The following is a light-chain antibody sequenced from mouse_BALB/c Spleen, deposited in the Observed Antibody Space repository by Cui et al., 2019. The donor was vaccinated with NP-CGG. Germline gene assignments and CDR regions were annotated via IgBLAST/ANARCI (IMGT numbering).Light chain of an antibody. CDR3: ALWYSNHWV. Sequence: HAVVTQASALTTSPGETVTLTCRSSTGAVTTSNYDNWGHEKPDHLFTGLIGGTNNRAPGVPARFSGSLIGDKAALTITGAQTEDEAIYFCALWYSNHWVFGGGTKLTVL. V-gene: IGLV1*01. CDR1: TGAVTTSNY. CDR2: GTN. J-gene: IGLJ1*01.